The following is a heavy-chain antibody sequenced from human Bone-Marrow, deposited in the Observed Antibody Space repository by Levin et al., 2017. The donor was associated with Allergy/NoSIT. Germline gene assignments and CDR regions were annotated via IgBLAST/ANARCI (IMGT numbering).Heavy chain of an antibody. CDR3: ARDPGRWSNDAFDI. V-gene: IGHV3-21*01. CDR1: GFTFSSYS. D-gene: IGHD4-23*01. CDR2: ISSSSSYI. J-gene: IGHJ3*02. Sequence: GESLKISCAASGFTFSSYSMNWVRQAPGKGLEWVSSISSSSSYIYYADSVKGRFTISRDNAKNSLYLQMNSLRAEDTAVYYCARDPGRWSNDAFDIWGQGTMVTVSS.